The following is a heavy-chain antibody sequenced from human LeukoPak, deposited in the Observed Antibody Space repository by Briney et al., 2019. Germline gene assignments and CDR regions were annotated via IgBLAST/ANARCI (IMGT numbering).Heavy chain of an antibody. V-gene: IGHV1-69*13. CDR3: ARDQDFWSGYYLNYGMDV. CDR2: IIPIFGTA. Sequence: ASVKVSCKASGYTFTSYAISWVRQAPGQGLEWMGGIIPIFGTANYAQKFQGRVTITADESTSTAYMELSSLRSEDTAVYYCARDQDFWSGYYLNYGMDVWGQGTTVTVSS. J-gene: IGHJ6*02. CDR1: GYTFTSYA. D-gene: IGHD3-3*01.